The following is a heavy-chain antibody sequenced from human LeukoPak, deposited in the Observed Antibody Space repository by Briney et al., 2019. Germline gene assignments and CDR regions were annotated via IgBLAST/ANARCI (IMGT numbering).Heavy chain of an antibody. CDR3: ARDASMINFDY. CDR2: ITTSTGKP. V-gene: IGHV7-4-1*02. J-gene: IGHJ4*02. CDR1: GYTFTVYS. D-gene: IGHD3-16*01. Sequence: ASVKVSCKASGYTFTVYSINWLRQAPGQGLEWVGWITTSTGKPTYAQGFTGRFVFSLDTSVSTTYLHINSLKAEDTAVYYCARDASMINFDYWGLGSLVTVSS.